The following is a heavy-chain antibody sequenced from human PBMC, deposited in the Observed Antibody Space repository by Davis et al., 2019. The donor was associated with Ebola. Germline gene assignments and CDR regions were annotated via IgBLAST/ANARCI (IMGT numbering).Heavy chain of an antibody. V-gene: IGHV3-30*03. CDR2: ISSDGSEQ. D-gene: IGHD1-26*01. CDR3: VSDWEYYFDY. CDR1: GMTFSSYG. Sequence: GESLKISCVVSGMTFSSYGMHWVRQAPGKGLEWVAVISSDGSEQYYGDSVKGRLTISRDNSKNTLYLQMDNLRAEDTAVYYCVSDWEYYFDYWGQGTLVTVSS. J-gene: IGHJ4*02.